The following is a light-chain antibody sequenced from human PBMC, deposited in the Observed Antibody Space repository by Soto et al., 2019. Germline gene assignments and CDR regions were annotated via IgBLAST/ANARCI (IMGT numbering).Light chain of an antibody. CDR2: AAS. Sequence: DIQLTQSPSFLSASVGDRVTITCRASQGISSYLAWYQQKPGKAPKLLIYAASTLQGGVPSRFSGSGSGTEFTLTISSLQPEDCATYYCQQLISYPLNLGGGTKVDIK. CDR1: QGISSY. V-gene: IGKV1-9*01. CDR3: QQLISYPLN. J-gene: IGKJ4*01.